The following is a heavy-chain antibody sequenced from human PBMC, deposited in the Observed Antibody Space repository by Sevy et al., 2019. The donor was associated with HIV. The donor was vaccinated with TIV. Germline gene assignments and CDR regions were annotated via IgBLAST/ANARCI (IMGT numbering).Heavy chain of an antibody. CDR2: ISGSGGST. Sequence: GGSLRLSCAASGFTFSSYAMSWVRQAPGKGLEWVSAISGSGGSTYYADSVKGRFTISRDNSKNTLYLQMNSLRAEDTAVYYCAKNPFHYDILTGYYFDYWGQGTLVTVSS. J-gene: IGHJ4*02. CDR1: GFTFSSYA. D-gene: IGHD3-9*01. CDR3: AKNPFHYDILTGYYFDY. V-gene: IGHV3-23*01.